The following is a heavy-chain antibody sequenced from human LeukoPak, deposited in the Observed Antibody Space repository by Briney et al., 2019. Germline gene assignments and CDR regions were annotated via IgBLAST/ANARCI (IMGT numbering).Heavy chain of an antibody. Sequence: PGGSLRLSCAASGFTFSSYWMHWVRQAPGKGLVWVSHINSDGTSTSYADSVKGRFTISRDNAKNTVYLQMNSLRAEDTAVYYCARDRGYTHDDWGQGTLVTVSS. J-gene: IGHJ4*02. CDR1: GFTFSSYW. D-gene: IGHD2-2*02. CDR3: ARDRGYTHDD. V-gene: IGHV3-74*01. CDR2: INSDGTST.